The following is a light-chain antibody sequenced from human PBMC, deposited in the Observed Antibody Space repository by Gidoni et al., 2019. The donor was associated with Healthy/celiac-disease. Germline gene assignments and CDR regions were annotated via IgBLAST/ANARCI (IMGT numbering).Light chain of an antibody. J-gene: IGKJ4*01. CDR2: AAS. CDR3: QQSYSTPLT. Sequence: DIQMTQSPSSLSASVGDRVTITCRASQSISSYLNWYQQKPGKAPKLLIYAASSLQSGVPSRFSGSGSGTDFTRTICSLQPEDFATYYCQQSYSTPLTFGGGTKVEIK. CDR1: QSISSY. V-gene: IGKV1-39*01.